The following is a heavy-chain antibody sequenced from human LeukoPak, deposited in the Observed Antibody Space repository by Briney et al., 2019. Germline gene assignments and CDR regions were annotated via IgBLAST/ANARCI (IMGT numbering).Heavy chain of an antibody. D-gene: IGHD4-17*01. Sequence: SETLSLTCTVSGGSISSSSYYWGWMRQPPGKGLEWIGSIYYSGSTYYNPSLKSRVTISVDTSKNQFSLKLSSVTAADTAVYYCARMAVTTTLFDYWGQGTLVTVSS. CDR1: GGSISSSSYY. V-gene: IGHV4-39*01. J-gene: IGHJ4*02. CDR2: IYYSGST. CDR3: ARMAVTTTLFDY.